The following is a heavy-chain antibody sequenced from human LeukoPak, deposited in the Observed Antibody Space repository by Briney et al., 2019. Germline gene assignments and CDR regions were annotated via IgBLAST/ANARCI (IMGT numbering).Heavy chain of an antibody. V-gene: IGHV3-30*18. CDR2: ISYDGSNK. Sequence: GGSLRLSCAASGFTLSSYGMHWVRQAPGKGLEWVAVISYDGSNKYYADSVKGRFTISRDNSKNTLYLQMNSLRAEDTAVYYCAKVDFWSGYYMSGAFDYWGQGTLVTVSS. CDR1: GFTLSSYG. D-gene: IGHD3-3*01. CDR3: AKVDFWSGYYMSGAFDY. J-gene: IGHJ4*02.